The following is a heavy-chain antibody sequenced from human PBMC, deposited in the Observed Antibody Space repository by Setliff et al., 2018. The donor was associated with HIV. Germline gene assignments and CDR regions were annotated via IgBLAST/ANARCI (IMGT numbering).Heavy chain of an antibody. J-gene: IGHJ2*01. CDR2: IYYSGTT. V-gene: IGHV4-39*07. CDR1: GGSISSTTYW. Sequence: PSETLSLTCTVSGGSISSTTYWWGWIRQPPGKGLEWIGTIYYSGTTNYNSSLKSRVTISVDTSKNQFSLKLTSVTTADTATYYCSRGPPFDRWGRGTLVTVSS. CDR3: SRGPPFDR.